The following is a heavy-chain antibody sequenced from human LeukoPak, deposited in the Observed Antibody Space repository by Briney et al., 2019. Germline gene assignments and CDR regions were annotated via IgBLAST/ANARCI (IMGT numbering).Heavy chain of an antibody. CDR2: IKQDGSEK. V-gene: IGHV3-7*04. CDR1: EFTFSNYW. D-gene: IGHD4-17*01. Sequence: PGGSLRLSCAASEFTFSNYWMNWVRQAPGKGLEWVANIKQDGSEKYYVDSVKGRFTISRDNAKNSLYLQMNSLRAEDTAVYYCARDRRYGYIDYWGQGTLVTVSS. CDR3: ARDRRYGYIDY. J-gene: IGHJ4*02.